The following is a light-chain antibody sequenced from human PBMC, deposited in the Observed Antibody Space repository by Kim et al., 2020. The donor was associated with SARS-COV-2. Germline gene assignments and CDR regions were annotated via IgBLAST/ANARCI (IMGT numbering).Light chain of an antibody. CDR2: EAS. J-gene: IGKJ4*01. Sequence: EIVMTQSPASLSLSPGERATLSCRASQSVSRNLAWYRQDLGQAPRLLIYEASTSAPSIPARFRGSGSGTEFTLTISSLQSEDFATYYCQQYSDWPPSLTFGGGTKVDIK. V-gene: IGKV3-15*01. CDR3: QQYSDWPPSLT. CDR1: QSVSRN.